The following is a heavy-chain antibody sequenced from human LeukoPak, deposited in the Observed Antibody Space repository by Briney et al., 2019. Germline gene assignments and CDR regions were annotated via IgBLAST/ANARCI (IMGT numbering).Heavy chain of an antibody. CDR1: GFPFSDYY. Sequence: GGSLRLSCAASGFPFSDYYMSWVRQTPGKGLEWVANLNQDGSGQYYAASLKGRFIISRDNAKNLVFLQLNSLRAEDTAVYYCARGGNFLIGDSWGQGTLVTVSS. V-gene: IGHV3-7*01. CDR3: ARGGNFLIGDS. CDR2: LNQDGSGQ. J-gene: IGHJ5*01. D-gene: IGHD2/OR15-2a*01.